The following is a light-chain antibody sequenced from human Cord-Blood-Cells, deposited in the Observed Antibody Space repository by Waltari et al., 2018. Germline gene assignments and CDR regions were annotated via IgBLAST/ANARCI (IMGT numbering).Light chain of an antibody. CDR1: SSDVGGYNY. V-gene: IGLV2-14*01. CDR2: GVS. CDR3: SSYTSSSTLVV. Sequence: QSALTQPASVSGSPGQSITISSTGTSSDVGGYNYVSCYQQHPGKAPKPMIYGVSNRPSGVSNRFSGSKSGNTASLTISGLQAEDEADYYCSSYTSSSTLVVFGGGTKLTVL. J-gene: IGLJ2*01.